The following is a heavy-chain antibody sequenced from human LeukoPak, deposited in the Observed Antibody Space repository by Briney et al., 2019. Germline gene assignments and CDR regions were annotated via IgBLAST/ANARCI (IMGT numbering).Heavy chain of an antibody. Sequence: GGSLRLSCAASGFTFSSYAMSWVRQAPGKGLEWVSAISGSGGSTYYADSVKGRFTISRDNSKNTLYLQMNSLRAEDTAVYYCARDSLARPLGYWGQGTLVTVSS. J-gene: IGHJ4*02. CDR2: ISGSGGST. CDR3: ARDSLARPLGY. D-gene: IGHD6-6*01. CDR1: GFTFSSYA. V-gene: IGHV3-23*01.